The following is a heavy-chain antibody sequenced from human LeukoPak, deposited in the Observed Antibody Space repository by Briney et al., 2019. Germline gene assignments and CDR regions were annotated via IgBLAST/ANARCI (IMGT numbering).Heavy chain of an antibody. J-gene: IGHJ5*02. D-gene: IGHD6-13*01. V-gene: IGHV3-48*03. CDR3: ARAEYSSSWYGVNWIDP. CDR2: ISSSGSTI. Sequence: GGSLRLSCAASGFTFSSYEMNWVRQAPGKGLEWVSYISSSGSTIYYADSVKGRFTISRDNAKNSLYLQMNSLRAEDTAVYYCARAEYSSSWYGVNWIDPWGQGTLVTVSS. CDR1: GFTFSSYE.